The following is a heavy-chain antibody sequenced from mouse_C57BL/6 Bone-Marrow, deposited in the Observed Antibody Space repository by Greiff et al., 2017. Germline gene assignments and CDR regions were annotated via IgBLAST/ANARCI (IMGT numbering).Heavy chain of an antibody. CDR1: GYTFTSYW. CDR3: ARATMGSWFAY. CDR2: IHPNSGST. J-gene: IGHJ3*01. D-gene: IGHD1-1*02. Sequence: QVQLQQPGAELVKPGASVKLSCKASGYTFTSYWMHWVKQRPGQGLEWIGMIHPNSGSTNYNEKFKSKATLTVDKASSTAYMQPSSLTSEDSAVDDLARATMGSWFAYWGQGTRVTVSA. V-gene: IGHV1-64*01.